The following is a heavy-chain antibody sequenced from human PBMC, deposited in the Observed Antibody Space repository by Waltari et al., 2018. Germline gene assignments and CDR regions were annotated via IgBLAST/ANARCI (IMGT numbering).Heavy chain of an antibody. V-gene: IGHV1-69-2*01. D-gene: IGHD1-26*01. J-gene: IGHJ3*01. CDR2: VDTEDGEA. Sequence: VLLLQSGAAVKKPGTTVKISCKVSAFTITNYYIHWVQQAPGKGLHWMGLVDTEDGEAIYSENFQGRVIMTADTSTDTVYMQLSSLTSDDTAIYYCATGLEDSDSASRPFDVWGQGTMVTVS. CDR1: AFTITNYY. CDR3: ATGLEDSDSASRPFDV.